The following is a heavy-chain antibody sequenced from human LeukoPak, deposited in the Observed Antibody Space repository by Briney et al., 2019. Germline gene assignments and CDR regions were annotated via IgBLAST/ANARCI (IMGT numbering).Heavy chain of an antibody. Sequence: GGSLRLSCTASGFTFDDHGMSWVRQAPGKGLEWVSGINWNGGSTGYADSVRGRFTISRDNAKKSLYLQMNSLRVEDTALYYCARDTDHIVDYWGQGTLVTVSS. CDR3: ARDTDHIVDY. J-gene: IGHJ4*02. CDR2: INWNGGST. CDR1: GFTFDDHG. V-gene: IGHV3-20*04. D-gene: IGHD2-21*01.